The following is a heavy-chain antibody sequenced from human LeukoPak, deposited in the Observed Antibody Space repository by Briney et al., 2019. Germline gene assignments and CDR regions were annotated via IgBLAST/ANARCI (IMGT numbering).Heavy chain of an antibody. CDR2: ISGSGGST. J-gene: IGHJ6*02. Sequence: GGSLRLSYAASGFTFSSYAMSWVRQAPGKGLEWVSAISGSGGSTYYADSVKGRFTISRDNSKNTLYLQMNSLRAEDTAVYYCANSLGVYYYYYGMDVWGQGTTVTVSS. CDR3: ANSLGVYYYYYGMDV. V-gene: IGHV3-23*01. CDR1: GFTFSSYA.